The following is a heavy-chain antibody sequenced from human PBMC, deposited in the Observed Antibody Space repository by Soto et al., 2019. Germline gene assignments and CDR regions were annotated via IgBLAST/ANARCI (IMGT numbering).Heavy chain of an antibody. CDR1: GGSVSSGGYA. J-gene: IGHJ4*02. CDR3: AAGTTDFDY. Sequence: KPXXTLSLACAVSGGSVSSGGYAWSWIRQPPGKGLEWIWYIYHSGRTYYNPSLKSRVTISVDRSKNQLSLKLSSVTAADTAVYYCAAGTTDFDYWRQGTLLTVSA. CDR2: IYHSGRT. V-gene: IGHV4-30-2*01. D-gene: IGHD1-7*01.